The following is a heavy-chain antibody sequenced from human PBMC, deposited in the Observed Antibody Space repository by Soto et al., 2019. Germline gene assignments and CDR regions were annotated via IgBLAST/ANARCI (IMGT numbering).Heavy chain of an antibody. J-gene: IGHJ5*02. V-gene: IGHV6-1*01. CDR3: ARAQSKSRGYRYTWFDP. CDR1: GDSVSSNSAT. Sequence: PSQTLSLTCAISGDSVSSNSATWNWIRQSPSRGLEWLGRTYCRSTCYNDYAVSVKSRITFNADTSKNQFSLQLTSVTPEDSAVYYCARAQSKSRGYRYTWFDPWGQGTLVTVSS. CDR2: TYCRSTCYN. D-gene: IGHD5-12*01.